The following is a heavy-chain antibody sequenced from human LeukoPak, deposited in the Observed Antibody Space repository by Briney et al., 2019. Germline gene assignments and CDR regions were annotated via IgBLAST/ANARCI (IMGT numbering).Heavy chain of an antibody. J-gene: IGHJ4*02. CDR3: ARDSYGDYAVDY. CDR1: GFTFITYS. CDR2: ISSSSSYI. D-gene: IGHD4-17*01. V-gene: IGHV3-21*01. Sequence: GGSLRLSCAASGFTFITYSMNWVRQAPGKGLEWVSSISSSSSYIYYTDSVRGRFTISRDNAKNSLYLQMSSLRAEDTAVYYCARDSYGDYAVDYWGQGTLVTVSS.